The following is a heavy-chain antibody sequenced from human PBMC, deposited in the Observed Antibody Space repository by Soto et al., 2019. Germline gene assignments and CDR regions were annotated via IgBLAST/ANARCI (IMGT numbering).Heavy chain of an antibody. CDR1: GGTFSSYT. V-gene: IGHV1-69*08. CDR2: IIPILGIA. CDR3: ARDGGRRYSYGSGYYYYYMDV. J-gene: IGHJ6*03. Sequence: QVQLVQSGAEVKKPGSSVKVSCKASGGTFSSYTISWVRQAPGQGLEWMGRIIPILGIANYAQKFQGRVTITADKSTSTAYMELSSLRSEDTAVYYCARDGGRRYSYGSGYYYYYMDVWGKGTTVTVSS. D-gene: IGHD5-18*01.